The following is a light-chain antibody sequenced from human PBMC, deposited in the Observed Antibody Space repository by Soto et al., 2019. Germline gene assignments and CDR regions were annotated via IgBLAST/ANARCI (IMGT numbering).Light chain of an antibody. Sequence: EIVLTQSPATLSLSPGERATLSCRASQTIRTYLAWFRQKPGQAPRLLIYDASNRATGVPDRFSGSGSGTDYTLTISRLEPEDFAVYYCQQYGNLPLTFGGGTKVDIK. CDR1: QTIRTY. CDR3: QQYGNLPLT. V-gene: IGKV3-11*01. J-gene: IGKJ4*01. CDR2: DAS.